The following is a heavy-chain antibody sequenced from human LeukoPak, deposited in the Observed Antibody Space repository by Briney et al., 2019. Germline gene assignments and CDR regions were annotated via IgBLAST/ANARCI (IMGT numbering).Heavy chain of an antibody. CDR2: INPASGVT. CDR3: ARFDLGYRRNLVFGDY. V-gene: IGHV1-2*06. D-gene: IGHD3-16*01. J-gene: IGHJ4*02. CDR1: GYTFSDYN. Sequence: ASVKVSCKASGYTFSDYNLYWVRQAPGQGLEWMGRINPASGVTNSAQRFQGRVTMTRDTSLSTAYMELSRLTSDDTAVYYCARFDLGYRRNLVFGDYWGQGTLVTVSS.